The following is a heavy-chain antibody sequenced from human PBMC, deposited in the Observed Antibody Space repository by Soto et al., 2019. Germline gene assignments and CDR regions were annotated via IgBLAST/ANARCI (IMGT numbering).Heavy chain of an antibody. CDR2: INSDGSST. CDR3: ARRGQEGPGLAH. J-gene: IGHJ5*02. Sequence: EVQLVESGGNLVQPGGSLRLSCAASGFTFSSYWMHWVRQAPGKGLVWVSRINSDGSSTSYVESVKGRFTISRENAKNTIYLQVNSLSVEDSAVYYCARRGQEGPGLAHWGQGTTVTVSS. CDR1: GFTFSSYW. V-gene: IGHV3-74*01.